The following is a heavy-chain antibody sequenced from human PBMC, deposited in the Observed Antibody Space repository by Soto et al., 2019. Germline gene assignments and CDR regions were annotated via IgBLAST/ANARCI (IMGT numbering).Heavy chain of an antibody. Sequence: QVHLQESGPGLVKPSQTLSLTCTVSGGSISSGGYYWSWIRQHPGKGLERMGYISYSGSTYYNPSLKSRVTIIIDSSKKPVCLRLSSVTAADTAMYFGARDYGHSSAYYRSNAFDLWCPGTMVTVS. CDR2: ISYSGST. CDR3: ARDYGHSSAYYRSNAFDL. D-gene: IGHD3-22*01. CDR1: GGSISSGGYY. J-gene: IGHJ3*01. V-gene: IGHV4-31*03.